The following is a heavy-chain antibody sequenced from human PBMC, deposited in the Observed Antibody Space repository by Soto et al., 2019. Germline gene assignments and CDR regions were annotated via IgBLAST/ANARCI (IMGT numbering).Heavy chain of an antibody. CDR3: AKGRISSSGLDY. CDR1: EFTFSTYA. CDR2: INSNSGGTT. V-gene: IGHV3-23*01. J-gene: IGHJ4*02. D-gene: IGHD2-15*01. Sequence: GGSLRLSCAGSEFTFSTYAMTWVRQAPGKGLEWVSSINSNSGGTTFYADSVKGRFTISRDNSMNTLYLQMNRLRAEDTALYYCAKGRISSSGLDYWGLGTLVTVPQ.